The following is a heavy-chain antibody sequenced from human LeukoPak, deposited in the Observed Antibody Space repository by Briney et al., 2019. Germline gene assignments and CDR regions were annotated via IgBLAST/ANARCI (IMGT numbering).Heavy chain of an antibody. Sequence: PSETLSLTCTVSGGSISSSPYYWGWIRQPPGKGLEWIGTIYYSGSSYTYYNPSLKSRVTISIDTSKNQFSLNLSSVTAADTAVYYCASIYCSSTSCYLFDYWGQGTLVTVSS. CDR3: ASIYCSSTSCYLFDY. V-gene: IGHV4-39*01. J-gene: IGHJ4*02. CDR1: GGSISSSPYY. D-gene: IGHD2-2*01. CDR2: IYYSGSSYT.